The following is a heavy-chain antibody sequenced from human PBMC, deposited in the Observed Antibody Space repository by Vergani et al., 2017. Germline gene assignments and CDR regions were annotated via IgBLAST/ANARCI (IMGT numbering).Heavy chain of an antibody. CDR2: IYSGGST. J-gene: IGHJ4*02. V-gene: IGHV3-53*01. D-gene: IGHD6-6*01. Sequence: EVQLVESGGGLIQPGGSLRLSCAASGFTVSSNYMSWVRQAPGKGLEWVSVIYSGGSTYYADSVKGRFTISRDNSKNTLYLKMNSLRAEDTAVYYCAKDRGSFWGGGSSSGRFDYWGQGTLVTVSS. CDR1: GFTVSSNY. CDR3: AKDRGSFWGGGSSSGRFDY.